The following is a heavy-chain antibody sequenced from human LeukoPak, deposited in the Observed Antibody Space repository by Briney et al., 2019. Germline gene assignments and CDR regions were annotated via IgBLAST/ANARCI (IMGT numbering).Heavy chain of an antibody. CDR1: GGSFSGYY. CDR3: ARGMGFGAAAGSQTRFFDY. D-gene: IGHD6-13*01. V-gene: IGHV4-34*01. Sequence: PSETLSLTCAVYGGSFSGYYWSWIRQPPGKGLEWIGEINHSGSTNYNPSLKSRVTISVDTSKNQFSLKLSSVTAADTAVYYCARGMGFGAAAGSQTRFFDYWGQGTLVTVSS. J-gene: IGHJ4*02. CDR2: INHSGST.